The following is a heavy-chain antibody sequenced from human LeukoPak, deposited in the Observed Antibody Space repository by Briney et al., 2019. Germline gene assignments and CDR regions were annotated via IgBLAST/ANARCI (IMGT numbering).Heavy chain of an antibody. Sequence: ASVTVSCTASGYTFTGYYMHWVRQAPGQGLEWMGIINPSGGSTSYAQKFQGRVTMTRDTSTSTVYMELSSLRSEDTAVYYCAKERTDRHAYYFDYWGQGTLVTVSS. CDR2: INPSGGST. D-gene: IGHD1-1*01. CDR3: AKERTDRHAYYFDY. J-gene: IGHJ4*02. V-gene: IGHV1-46*01. CDR1: GYTFTGYY.